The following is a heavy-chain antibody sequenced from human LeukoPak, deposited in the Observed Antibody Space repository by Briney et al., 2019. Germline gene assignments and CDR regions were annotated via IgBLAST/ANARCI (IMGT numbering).Heavy chain of an antibody. D-gene: IGHD2-2*01. J-gene: IGHJ5*02. V-gene: IGHV1-2*02. CDR2: INPNSGGT. Sequence: ASVKVSCKASGYTFTGYYMHWVRQAPGQGLEWMGWINPNSGGTNYAQKFQGRVTMTGDTSISTAYMELSRLRSDDTAVYYYAREDIVVVSAADFDPWGQGTLVTVSS. CDR1: GYTFTGYY. CDR3: AREDIVVVSAADFDP.